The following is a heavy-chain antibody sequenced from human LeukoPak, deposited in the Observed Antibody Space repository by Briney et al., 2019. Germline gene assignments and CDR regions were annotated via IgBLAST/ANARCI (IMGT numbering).Heavy chain of an antibody. J-gene: IGHJ6*04. D-gene: IGHD4-17*01. Sequence: GGSLRLSCAASGFTFSSYNMNWVRQAPGKGLEWVSSISSSSNYIYYADSVKGRFTISRDNAKNSLYLQMNSLRAEDTAVYYCARDQTHYGPPRMDVWGKGTTVTVSS. CDR1: GFTFSSYN. CDR2: ISSSSNYI. V-gene: IGHV3-21*01. CDR3: ARDQTHYGPPRMDV.